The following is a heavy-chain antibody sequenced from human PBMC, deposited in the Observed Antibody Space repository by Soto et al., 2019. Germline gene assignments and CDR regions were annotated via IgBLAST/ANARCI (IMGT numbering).Heavy chain of an antibody. J-gene: IGHJ4*02. CDR2: IYHSGST. Sequence: QLQLQESGSGLVKPSQTLSLTCAVSGGSISSGGYSWSWIRQPPGKGLEWIGYIYHSGSTYYNPSLTSRVTISVARSKNQFSLKLSSVTAADTAVYYCARALLGRSEYYFDYWGQGTLVTVSS. CDR1: GGSISSGGYS. CDR3: ARALLGRSEYYFDY. V-gene: IGHV4-30-2*01.